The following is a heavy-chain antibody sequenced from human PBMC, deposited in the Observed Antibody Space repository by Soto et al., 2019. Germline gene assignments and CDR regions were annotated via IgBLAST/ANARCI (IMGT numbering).Heavy chain of an antibody. CDR3: ARDGVVAVANFDY. J-gene: IGHJ4*02. CDR1: GFTFSSYA. CDR2: ISYDGSNK. V-gene: IGHV3-30-3*01. Sequence: GGSLRLSCAASGFTFSSYAMHWVRQAPGKGLEWVAVISYDGSNKYYADSVKGRFTISRDNSKNTLYLQMNSLRAEDTAVYYCARDGVVAVANFDYWGQGTLVTV. D-gene: IGHD6-19*01.